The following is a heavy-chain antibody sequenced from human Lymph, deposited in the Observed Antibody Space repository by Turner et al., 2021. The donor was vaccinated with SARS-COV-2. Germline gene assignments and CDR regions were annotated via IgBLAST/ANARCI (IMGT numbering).Heavy chain of an antibody. CDR3: ARDVERYNDFWSGYSGGYGLDV. D-gene: IGHD3-3*01. J-gene: IGHJ6*02. Sequence: QVQLVQSGAEVKKPGASVKVSCKASGYTFTGYYMHWVRQAPGQGLEWMGWINPNSGGTNYAQKFQGRVTMTRDTSISTAYMELSRLRSEDTAVYYCARDVERYNDFWSGYSGGYGLDVWGQGTTVTVSS. CDR1: GYTFTGYY. CDR2: INPNSGGT. V-gene: IGHV1-2*02.